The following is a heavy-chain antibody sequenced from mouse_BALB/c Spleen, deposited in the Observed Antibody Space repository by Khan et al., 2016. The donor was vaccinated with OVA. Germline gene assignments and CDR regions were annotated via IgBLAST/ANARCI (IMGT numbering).Heavy chain of an antibody. CDR3: ARENYYGRGCYAMDY. Sequence: DLVKPGPSVKLSCKASGYTFTSYWINWIKQWPGQGLEWIGRIGPGSSNSYYNEMFKGKASLTVTTSSRTAYIQYSSLSSEDSAVYFCARENYYGRGCYAMDYWGQGSSVTVSS. CDR1: GYTFTSYW. V-gene: IGHV1S41*01. CDR2: IGPGSSNS. J-gene: IGHJ4*01. D-gene: IGHD1-1*02.